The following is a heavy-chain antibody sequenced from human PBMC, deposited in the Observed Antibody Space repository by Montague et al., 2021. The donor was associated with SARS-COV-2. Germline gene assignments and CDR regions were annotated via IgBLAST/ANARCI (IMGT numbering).Heavy chain of an antibody. CDR2: ISSSSSYI. CDR3: ARVREISYDFWSGPRVYMDV. V-gene: IGHV3-21*01. D-gene: IGHD3-3*01. Sequence: SLRLSCAASGFTFSSYSMNWVRQAPGKGLEWVSSISSSSSYIYYADSVKGRFTISRDNAKNSLYLQMSSLRAEDTAVYYCARVREISYDFWSGPRVYMDVWGKGTTVTVSS. J-gene: IGHJ6*03. CDR1: GFTFSSYS.